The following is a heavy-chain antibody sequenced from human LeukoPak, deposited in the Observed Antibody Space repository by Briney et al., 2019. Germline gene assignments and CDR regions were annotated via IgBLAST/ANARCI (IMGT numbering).Heavy chain of an antibody. CDR1: GASISSSTYY. Sequence: PSETLSLTCSVSGASISSSTYYWGWIRQPPGEGLEWIGYTYYSSSTYYNPSLKSRVTISVDKSKTQFSLKLSSVTAADTAVYYCARDKWEPRYAFDIWGQGTMVTVSS. CDR2: TYYSSST. J-gene: IGHJ3*02. V-gene: IGHV4-39*07. CDR3: ARDKWEPRYAFDI. D-gene: IGHD1-26*01.